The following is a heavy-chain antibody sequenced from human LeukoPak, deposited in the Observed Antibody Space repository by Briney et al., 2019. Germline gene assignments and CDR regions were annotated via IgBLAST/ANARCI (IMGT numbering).Heavy chain of an antibody. CDR1: GFTLSSYV. J-gene: IGHJ5*02. CDR3: AEDLGGDYVPFDT. CDR2: LSGNAART. D-gene: IGHD4-17*01. V-gene: IGHV3-23*01. Sequence: PGGSLRLSCAGSGFTLSSYVMSWVREAPGKGLEWVSSLSGNAARTYYADSVKGRFTISRDNSKNTLYLQMISLRAEDTALYYCAEDLGGDYVPFDTWGQGTLVTVSS.